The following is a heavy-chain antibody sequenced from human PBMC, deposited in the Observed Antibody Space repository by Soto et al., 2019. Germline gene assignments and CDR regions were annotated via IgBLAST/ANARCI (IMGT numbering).Heavy chain of an antibody. CDR2: ISTTGNT. Sequence: DTLSLTCTVSGDTITSFSWNWIRQSAGKGLEWIGRISTTGNTHYNPSFESRVTMSLDTSKNQFSLKLTSVTAADTAVYYCEGESGENWSYEAYWGQGTLVTVSS. CDR3: EGESGENWSYEAY. CDR1: GDTITSFS. D-gene: IGHD1-7*01. V-gene: IGHV4-4*07. J-gene: IGHJ4*02.